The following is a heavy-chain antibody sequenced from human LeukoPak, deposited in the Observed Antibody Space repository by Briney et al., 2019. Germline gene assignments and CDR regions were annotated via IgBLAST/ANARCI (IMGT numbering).Heavy chain of an antibody. J-gene: IGHJ4*02. D-gene: IGHD1-20*01. CDR3: ARLDGNWSYFDY. V-gene: IGHV4-59*08. Sequence: PSETLSLTCSVSGASITTYYRSWIRQPPGKGLEWVAYIHYSGSTSYNPSLKSRLTISLDTSKNQFSLKLSSVTAADTAVYHCARLDGNWSYFDYWGQGTLVTVSS. CDR2: IHYSGST. CDR1: GASITTYY.